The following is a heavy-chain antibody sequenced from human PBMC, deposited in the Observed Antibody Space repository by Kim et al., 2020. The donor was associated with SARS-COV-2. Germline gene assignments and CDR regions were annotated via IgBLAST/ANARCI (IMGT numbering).Heavy chain of an antibody. CDR3: ARAHKASAVDSRLLGLAYYYYVMDV. J-gene: IGHJ6*01. CDR1: GFSFSTYD. D-gene: IGHD3-9*01. CDR2: IDTGGGT. V-gene: IGHV3-13*01. Sequence: GGSLRLSCAASGFSFSTYDMHWVRQATGKGLEWVAGIDTGGGTYYPGSVKGRFTISRENAENSLYLQLNRLRAGDTALYYCARAHKASAVDSRLLGLAYYYYVMDVWGRETTVTVS.